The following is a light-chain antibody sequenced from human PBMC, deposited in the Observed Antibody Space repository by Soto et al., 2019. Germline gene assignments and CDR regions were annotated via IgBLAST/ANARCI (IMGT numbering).Light chain of an antibody. CDR2: GAS. Sequence: EIVLTQSPGTLSLSPGERATLSCRASQSVSSTDLVRYQQKPGQAPRLLIYGASSRATGIPDRLSGSASGTDFTLTISRLEPEDSAVYDCQRFGSSARTFGQGTEVEV. CDR1: QSVSSTD. V-gene: IGKV3-20*01. CDR3: QRFGSSART. J-gene: IGKJ1*01.